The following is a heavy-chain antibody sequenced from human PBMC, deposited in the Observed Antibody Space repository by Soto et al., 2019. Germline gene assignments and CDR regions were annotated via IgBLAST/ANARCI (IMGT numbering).Heavy chain of an antibody. J-gene: IGHJ5*02. CDR3: ASQGQLVGSWFDP. Sequence: GASVKVSCKASGGTFSGYAISWVRQAPGQGLEWMGGIIPIFGTANYAQKFQGRVTITADESTSTAYMELSSLRSEDTAVYYCASQGQLVGSWFDPWGQGTLVTVSS. CDR1: GGTFSGYA. D-gene: IGHD6-6*01. CDR2: IIPIFGTA. V-gene: IGHV1-69*13.